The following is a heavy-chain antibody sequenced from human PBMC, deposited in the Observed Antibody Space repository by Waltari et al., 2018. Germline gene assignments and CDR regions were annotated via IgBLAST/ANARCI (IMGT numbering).Heavy chain of an antibody. Sequence: EVQLVESGGGLVQPGGSLRLSCAASGFTFSSNDMPWVRTATGKGLEWVSASSSTGDTYYAASVRGRFTISRDNAQRSVYLQMNSLRAGDTALYYCATISSVAIHWGQGTTVTVSS. CDR2: SSSTGDT. V-gene: IGHV3-13*01. CDR3: ATISSVAIH. CDR1: GFTFSSND. J-gene: IGHJ6*02. D-gene: IGHD2-15*01.